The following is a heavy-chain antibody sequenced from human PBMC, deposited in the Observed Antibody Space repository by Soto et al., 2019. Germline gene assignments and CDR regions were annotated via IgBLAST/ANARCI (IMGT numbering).Heavy chain of an antibody. CDR3: VCGGNFFVY. Sequence: EVQLVESGGGLVQPGGSLRLSCAASGFTFSTHWMTWVRQPPGKGLEWVANINQDGSERYYVDSVRGRFTISRDNAQNTLYLQKNSLRAQGTAVYYCVCGGNFFVYWGQGTLVTVSP. CDR1: GFTFSTHW. CDR2: INQDGSER. D-gene: IGHD3-16*01. J-gene: IGHJ4*02. V-gene: IGHV3-7*01.